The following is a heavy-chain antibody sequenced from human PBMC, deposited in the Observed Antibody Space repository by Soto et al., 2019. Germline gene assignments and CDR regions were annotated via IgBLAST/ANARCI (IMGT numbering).Heavy chain of an antibody. CDR3: ARDHCTSSVCYPSYLDY. Sequence: EVQLVESGGGLVQPGGSLRLSCAVSGFTFSNYWMHWVRQAPGKGLVWVSRINSDGSTTTYADSVKGRFTMSRDNAKNMMYLQMNSLRAEDTAVYYCARDHCTSSVCYPSYLDYWGLGTLVTVSS. CDR1: GFTFSNYW. V-gene: IGHV3-74*03. CDR2: INSDGSTT. D-gene: IGHD2-8*01. J-gene: IGHJ4*02.